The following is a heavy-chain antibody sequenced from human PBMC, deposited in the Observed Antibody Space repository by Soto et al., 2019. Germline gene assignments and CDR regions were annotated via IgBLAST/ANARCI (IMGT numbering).Heavy chain of an antibody. D-gene: IGHD5-12*01. CDR2: IIPIFGTA. V-gene: IGHV1-69*12. Sequence: QVQLVESGAEVKKPGSSVKVSCKASGGTFSSYAISWVRQAPGQGLEWMGGIIPIFGTANYAQKFQGRVAITADESTSTAYMELSSLRSDDTAVYYCARSSGYDLVGYYYYGMDVWGQGTTVTVSS. J-gene: IGHJ6*02. CDR1: GGTFSSYA. CDR3: ARSSGYDLVGYYYYGMDV.